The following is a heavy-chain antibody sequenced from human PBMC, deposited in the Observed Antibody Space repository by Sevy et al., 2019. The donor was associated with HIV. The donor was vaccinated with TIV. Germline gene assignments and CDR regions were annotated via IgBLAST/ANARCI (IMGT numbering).Heavy chain of an antibody. V-gene: IGHV3-15*01. D-gene: IGHD1-7*01. CDR3: AAGTGTSDFDY. J-gene: IGHJ4*02. Sequence: GGSLRLSCAASGFTFSEAWMSWVRQAPGKGLEWVGRIKSKTDAAKRDFAAPVRGRFSISSDDSANTVYLVMNNLKPDDTGVYYCAAGTGTSDFDYWGQGTLVTVSS. CDR1: GFTFSEAW. CDR2: IKSKTDAAKR.